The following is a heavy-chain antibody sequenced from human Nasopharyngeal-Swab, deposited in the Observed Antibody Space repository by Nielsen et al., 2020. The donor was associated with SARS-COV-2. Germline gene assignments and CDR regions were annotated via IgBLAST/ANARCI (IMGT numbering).Heavy chain of an antibody. D-gene: IGHD6-6*01. CDR3: ARALEYSRGMDV. CDR1: GGSISSYY. V-gene: IGHV4-34*01. Sequence: SETLSLTCTVSGGSISSYYWSWIRQPPGKGLEWIGEINHSGSTNYNPSLKSRVTISVDTSKNQFSLKLTSVTAADTAVYYCARALEYSRGMDVWGQGTTVTVSS. CDR2: INHSGST. J-gene: IGHJ6*02.